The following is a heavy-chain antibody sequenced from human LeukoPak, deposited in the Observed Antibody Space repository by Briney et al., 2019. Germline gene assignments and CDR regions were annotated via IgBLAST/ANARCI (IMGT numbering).Heavy chain of an antibody. Sequence: GGSLRLSCAASGFIFSSYEMNWVRQAPGKGLEWVSYISTSDSTMYYADSVKGRFTISRDNAKNSLYLQMDSLRVADTGIYYCARDLGTHGGYVDPWGQGTLVTVSS. CDR3: ARDLGTHGGYVDP. CDR1: GFIFSSYE. J-gene: IGHJ5*02. V-gene: IGHV3-48*03. CDR2: ISTSDSTM. D-gene: IGHD5-12*01.